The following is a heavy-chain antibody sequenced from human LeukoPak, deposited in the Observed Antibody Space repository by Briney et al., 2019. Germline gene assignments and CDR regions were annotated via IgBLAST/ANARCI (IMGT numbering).Heavy chain of an antibody. D-gene: IGHD3-10*01. Sequence: ASVKVSCKASGYTFTGYYMHWVRQAPGQGLEWMGWISPNSGGTNYAQKFQGRVTMTRDTSISTAYMELSSLRSEDTAVYYCARYYGSGNLFYYYYMDVWGKGTTVTISS. J-gene: IGHJ6*03. CDR3: ARYYGSGNLFYYYYMDV. CDR2: ISPNSGGT. CDR1: GYTFTGYY. V-gene: IGHV1-2*02.